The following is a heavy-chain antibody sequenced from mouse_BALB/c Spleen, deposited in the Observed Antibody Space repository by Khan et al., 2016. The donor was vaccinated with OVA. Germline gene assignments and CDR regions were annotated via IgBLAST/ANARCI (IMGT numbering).Heavy chain of an antibody. D-gene: IGHD1-1*01. CDR3: ATSYFYGYYFDY. V-gene: IGHV5-17*02. CDR1: GFTFNSYG. Sequence: EVELVESGGGLVQPGGSRKLSCAASGFTFNSYGMHWVRQAPEKGLEWVAYISGDSNTIYYADTVKGRFTISRDNPKNTLFLQMTSQMSEDTAMYYCATSYFYGYYFDYWGPGTTRTVS. J-gene: IGHJ2*01. CDR2: ISGDSNTI.